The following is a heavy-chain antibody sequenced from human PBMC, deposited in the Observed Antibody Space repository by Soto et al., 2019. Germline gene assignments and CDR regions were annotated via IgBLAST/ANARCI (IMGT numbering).Heavy chain of an antibody. CDR3: ARGHSSGRYSSGWYPGYYYYYYGMDV. CDR1: GGTFSSYA. Sequence: GASVKVSCKASGGTFSSYAISWVRQAPGQGLEWMGGIIPIFGTANYAQKFQGRVTITADESTSTAYMELSSLRSEDTAVYYCARGHSSGRYSSGWYPGYYYYYYGMDVWGQGTTVTVSS. CDR2: IIPIFGTA. V-gene: IGHV1-69*13. J-gene: IGHJ6*02. D-gene: IGHD6-19*01.